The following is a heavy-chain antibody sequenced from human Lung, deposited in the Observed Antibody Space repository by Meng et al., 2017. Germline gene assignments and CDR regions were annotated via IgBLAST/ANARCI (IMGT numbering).Heavy chain of an antibody. D-gene: IGHD1-1*01. CDR1: GFTFTDHW. CDR2: INRDGTKP. J-gene: IGHJ1*01. CDR3: TNDRLNH. Sequence: EVLVVESGGGLVPPGGPLRLSCAASGFTFTDHWMHWVRQGPGKGLVWVSRINRDGTKPTYADSVKGRFTISRDNAKNTLYLQMNNLRAEDTAFYYCTNDRLNHWGQGALVTVSS. V-gene: IGHV3-74*01.